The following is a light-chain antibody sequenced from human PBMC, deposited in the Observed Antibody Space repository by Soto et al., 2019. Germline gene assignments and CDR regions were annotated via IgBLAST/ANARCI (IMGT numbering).Light chain of an antibody. CDR1: QSVSSSY. CDR2: GAS. V-gene: IGKV3-20*01. J-gene: IGKJ1*01. Sequence: EIVLTQSPGTLSLSPGERATLSCRASQSVSSSYLAWYQQKPGQAPRLLIYGASSRATGIPDRVSGSGYGTDFTLTISRLEPEYFEVYYCQQYGSSRTFGQGTKVAIK. CDR3: QQYGSSRT.